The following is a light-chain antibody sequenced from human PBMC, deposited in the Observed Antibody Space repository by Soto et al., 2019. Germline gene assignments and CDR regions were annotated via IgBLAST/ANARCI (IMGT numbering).Light chain of an antibody. J-gene: IGLJ2*01. CDR3: GTWDNSLTSVV. Sequence: QSALTQPPSVSAAPGQKVTISCSGSSSNIGNNYVSWYQQLPGTAPKLLIYDSDKRPSGIPDRFSGSKSGTSATLGITGLQTEDEADYYCGTWDNSLTSVVFGGGTKLTVL. V-gene: IGLV1-51*01. CDR1: SSNIGNNY. CDR2: DSD.